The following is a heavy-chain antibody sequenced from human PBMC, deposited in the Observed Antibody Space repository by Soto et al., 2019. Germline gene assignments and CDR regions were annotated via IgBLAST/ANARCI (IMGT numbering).Heavy chain of an antibody. D-gene: IGHD1-1*01. CDR3: ARGRYGDY. Sequence: QVHLVQSGAEVKKPGASVKVSCKGSGYGFTTYGITWVRQAPGQGLEWMAWISAHNGNTNYAQKLQSRVTVTRATAPSTAYMELRSLRSDDTAVYYCARGRYGDYWGQGALVTVSS. CDR1: GYGFTTYG. V-gene: IGHV1-18*01. CDR2: ISAHNGNT. J-gene: IGHJ4*02.